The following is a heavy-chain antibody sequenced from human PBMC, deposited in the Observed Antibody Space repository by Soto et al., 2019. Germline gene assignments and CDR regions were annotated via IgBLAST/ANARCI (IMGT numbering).Heavy chain of an antibody. CDR3: ASPTSYGDYHY. V-gene: IGHV1-18*01. J-gene: IGHJ4*01. D-gene: IGHD4-17*01. Sequence: ASVKAPCTASGYSFTSYGISWVRQAPGQGLEWMGWISAYNGNTNYAQKLQGRVTMTRDTSTSTVYMELSSLRSEDTAVYYCASPTSYGDYHYWGQ. CDR1: GYSFTSYG. CDR2: ISAYNGNT.